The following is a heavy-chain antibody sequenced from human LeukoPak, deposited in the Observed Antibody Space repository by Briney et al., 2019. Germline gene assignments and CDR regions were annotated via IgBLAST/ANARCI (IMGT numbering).Heavy chain of an antibody. CDR3: ARVNSGYDGSLDY. CDR2: INPNSGGT. J-gene: IGHJ4*02. CDR1: GYTFTGYY. D-gene: IGHD5-12*01. Sequence: ASVTVSCTDSGYTFTGYYMHWVRQAPGQGLEWMGWINPNSGGTNYAQKFQGWVTMTRDTSISTAYMELSRLRSDDTAVYYCARVNSGYDGSLDYWGQGTLVTVSS. V-gene: IGHV1-2*04.